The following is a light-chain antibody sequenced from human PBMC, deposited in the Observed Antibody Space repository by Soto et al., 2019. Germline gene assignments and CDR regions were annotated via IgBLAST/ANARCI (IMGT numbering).Light chain of an antibody. Sequence: DIQMTQSPSSLSASVGDRVTITCRASQGISNYLAWYQQKPGKVPKLLIYAASTLQSGVPSRFSGSGSGTDFTLTTSSLQPECVATYYCQMYNSAPQTFGQGTKVEIK. CDR2: AAS. V-gene: IGKV1-27*01. CDR1: QGISNY. J-gene: IGKJ1*01. CDR3: QMYNSAPQT.